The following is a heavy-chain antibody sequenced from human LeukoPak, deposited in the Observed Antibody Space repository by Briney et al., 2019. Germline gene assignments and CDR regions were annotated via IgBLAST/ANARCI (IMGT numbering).Heavy chain of an antibody. CDR3: AKDFLLRMAVAIDY. D-gene: IGHD6-19*01. V-gene: IGHV3-23*01. J-gene: IGHJ4*02. CDR2: ISGSGATT. Sequence: GGSLRLSCAASGFAFSSYAVRWVRQAPGKGLDWVSTISGSGATTSYADSVKGRFTISRDNSKNTLYLQMNSLRAEDTAVYYCAKDFLLRMAVAIDYWGQGTLVTVSS. CDR1: GFAFSSYA.